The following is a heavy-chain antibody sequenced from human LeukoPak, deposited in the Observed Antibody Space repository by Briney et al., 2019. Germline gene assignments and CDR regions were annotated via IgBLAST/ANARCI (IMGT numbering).Heavy chain of an antibody. CDR3: AADSTGRDAFDI. CDR2: MNPNSGNT. Sequence: ASVKVSCKASGYTFTSYDINWVRQASGQGLEWMGWMNPNSGNTGYAQKFQGGVTMTRNTSISTAYMELSSLRSEDTAVYYCAADSTGRDAFDIWGQGTMATVSS. D-gene: IGHD4-17*01. J-gene: IGHJ3*02. V-gene: IGHV1-8*01. CDR1: GYTFTSYD.